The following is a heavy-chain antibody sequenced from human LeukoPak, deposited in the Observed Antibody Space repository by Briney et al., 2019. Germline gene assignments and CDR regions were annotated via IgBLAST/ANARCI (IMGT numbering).Heavy chain of an antibody. CDR3: VRDLAVAGLDNDY. J-gene: IGHJ4*02. V-gene: IGHV1-69*13. CDR1: GGSFSSYA. D-gene: IGHD6-19*01. Sequence: SVKVSCKTSGGSFSSYAINWVRQAPGQGLEWMGGIIPVFGTPDYAQRFQGRVTITADESTSTAYMELSSLRSEDTAVYYCVRDLAVAGLDNDYWGQGTLVTVSS. CDR2: IIPVFGTP.